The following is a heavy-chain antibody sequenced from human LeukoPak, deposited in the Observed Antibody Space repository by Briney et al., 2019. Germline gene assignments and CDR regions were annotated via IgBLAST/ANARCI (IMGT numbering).Heavy chain of an antibody. V-gene: IGHV3-9*01. CDR1: GFTFDDYA. CDR2: ISWNSGSI. J-gene: IGHJ4*02. D-gene: IGHD3-22*01. CDR3: AKTVTYDSSGYYYNPIDY. Sequence: GGSLRLSCAASGFTFDDYAMHWVRQAPGKGLEWVSGISWNSGSIGYADSVKGRFTISRDNAKNSLYLQMNSLRAEDTAVYYCAKTVTYDSSGYYYNPIDYWGQGTLVTVSS.